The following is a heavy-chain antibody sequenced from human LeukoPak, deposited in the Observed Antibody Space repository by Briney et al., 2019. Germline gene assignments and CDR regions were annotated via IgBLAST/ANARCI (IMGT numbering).Heavy chain of an antibody. CDR1: GGPISSYY. CDR3: ARSPRLCSSTSCRYMDV. V-gene: IGHV4-59*01. J-gene: IGHJ6*03. CDR2: VYDSEST. Sequence: SETLSLTCTVSGGPISSYYWSWIRRPPGKGLEWIGYVYDSESTNYNPSLKGRVAISLDTSKSQFSLRLTSVTAADSAVYFCARSPRLCSSTSCRYMDVWGKGTTVTVSS. D-gene: IGHD2-2*01.